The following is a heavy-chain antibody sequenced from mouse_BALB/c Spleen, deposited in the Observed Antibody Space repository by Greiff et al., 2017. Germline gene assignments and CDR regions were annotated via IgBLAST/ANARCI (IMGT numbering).Heavy chain of an antibody. D-gene: IGHD2-4*01. J-gene: IGHJ1*01. CDR2: ISSGGST. Sequence: EVQLVESGGGLVKPGGSLKLSCAASGFTFSSYAMSWVRQTPEKRLEWVASISSGGSTYYPDSVKGRFTISRDNARNILYLQMSSLRSEDTAMYYCARGGSTMITSYWYFDVWGAGTTVTVSS. V-gene: IGHV5-6-5*01. CDR1: GFTFSSYA. CDR3: ARGGSTMITSYWYFDV.